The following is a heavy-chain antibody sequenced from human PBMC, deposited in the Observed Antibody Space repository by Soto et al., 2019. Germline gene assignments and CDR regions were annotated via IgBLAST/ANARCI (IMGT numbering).Heavy chain of an antibody. Sequence: QLQLQESGPGLVKPSETLSLTCTVSGGSISSSSYYWGWIRQPPGKGLEWIGSIYYSGSTYYNPAPKGRVTITVDTSKNQFSLKLSSVTAADTAVYYCARPKGDIVVVPAAMSGWAWFDPWGQGTLVTVSS. D-gene: IGHD2-2*01. CDR1: GGSISSSSYY. V-gene: IGHV4-39*01. CDR3: ARPKGDIVVVPAAMSGWAWFDP. CDR2: IYYSGST. J-gene: IGHJ5*02.